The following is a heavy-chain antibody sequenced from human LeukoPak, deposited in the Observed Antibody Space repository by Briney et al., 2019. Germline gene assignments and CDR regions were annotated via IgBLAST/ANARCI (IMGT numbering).Heavy chain of an antibody. Sequence: PGGSLRLPCAASGFTFSSEWMHWVRQAPGRGLVWISHIDGNGRTTNYGDSVRGRFTVSRDNAKNTLYLQMNSLRAEDTAVYYCARDVPRTSGPWGQGTLVTVSS. D-gene: IGHD3-10*01. CDR3: ARDVPRTSGP. CDR2: IDGNGRTT. J-gene: IGHJ5*02. CDR1: GFTFSSEW. V-gene: IGHV3-74*01.